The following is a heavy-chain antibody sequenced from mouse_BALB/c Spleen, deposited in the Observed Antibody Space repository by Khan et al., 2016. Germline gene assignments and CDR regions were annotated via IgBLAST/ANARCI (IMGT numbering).Heavy chain of an antibody. CDR1: GFSLTRYG. CDR3: DRDPEFITSATGTMDY. V-gene: IGHV2-9*02. CDR2: LWAGGGT. J-gene: IGHJ4*01. D-gene: IGHD1-2*01. Sequence: QVQLKESGPGLVAPSQSLSITCTVSGFSLTRYGVHWVRQPPGKGLEWLGVLWAGGGTDYNSASMSRRRISKENSNSQVFLKMINLQTDDAAMYYCDRDPEFITSATGTMDYWGQGTSVTVSS.